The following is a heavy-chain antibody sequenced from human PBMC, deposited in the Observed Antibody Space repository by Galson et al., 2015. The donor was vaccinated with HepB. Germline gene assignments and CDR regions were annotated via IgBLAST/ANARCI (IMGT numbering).Heavy chain of an antibody. V-gene: IGHV1-2*02. Sequence: SVKVSCKASGFSFSAYYIHWVRLAPGQGLEWMGRINPYTGDTKYAQKFQGRVTMTRDTSISTAYMELSRLRSDDSAVYYCARTDYGDYEPEKNWFDPWGQGTQVTVSS. D-gene: IGHD4-17*01. CDR1: GFSFSAYY. J-gene: IGHJ5*02. CDR3: ARTDYGDYEPEKNWFDP. CDR2: INPYTGDT.